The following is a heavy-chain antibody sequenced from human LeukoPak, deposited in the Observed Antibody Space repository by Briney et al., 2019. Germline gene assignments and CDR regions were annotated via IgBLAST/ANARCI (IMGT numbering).Heavy chain of an antibody. D-gene: IGHD3-10*01. Sequence: GESLKISCKGSGYSFTSYWLGWVRQMPGKGLEWMGIIYPGDSDTRYSPSLQGQVTISADKPISTAYLQWSSLKASDTAMYDCARHTPGVPVSLDYWGQGTLVTVSS. CDR2: IYPGDSDT. CDR3: ARHTPGVPVSLDY. CDR1: GYSFTSYW. J-gene: IGHJ4*02. V-gene: IGHV5-51*01.